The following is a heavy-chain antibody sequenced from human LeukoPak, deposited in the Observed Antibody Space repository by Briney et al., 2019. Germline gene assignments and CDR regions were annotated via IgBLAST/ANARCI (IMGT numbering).Heavy chain of an antibody. J-gene: IGHJ4*02. D-gene: IGHD5-12*01. CDR2: IKSKTDGGTT. CDR3: TTVITYSGYDYYFDY. V-gene: IGHV3-15*01. Sequence: PGGSLRLSCAASGFTFSNAWMSWVRQAPGKGLEWVGRIKSKTDGGTTDYAAPVKGRFTISRDDSKNTLYLQMNSLKTEDTAVYYCTTVITYSGYDYYFDYWRQRTLVTVSS. CDR1: GFTFSNAW.